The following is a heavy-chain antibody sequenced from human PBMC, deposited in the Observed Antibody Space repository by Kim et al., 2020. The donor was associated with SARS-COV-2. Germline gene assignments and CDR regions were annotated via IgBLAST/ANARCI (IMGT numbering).Heavy chain of an antibody. CDR1: GYTFTSYD. Sequence: ASVKVSCKASGYTFTSYDINWVRQATGQGLEWMGWMNPNSGNTGYAQKFQGRVTMTRNTSISTAYMELSSLRSEDTAVYYCARAPLKPPKTRYNWFDPWGQGTLVTVSS. J-gene: IGHJ5*02. CDR2: MNPNSGNT. CDR3: ARAPLKPPKTRYNWFDP. V-gene: IGHV1-8*01.